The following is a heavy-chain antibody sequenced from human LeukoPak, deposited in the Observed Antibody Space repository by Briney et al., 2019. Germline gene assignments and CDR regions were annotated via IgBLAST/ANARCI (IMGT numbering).Heavy chain of an antibody. J-gene: IGHJ4*02. CDR1: GFTFSSYR. V-gene: IGHV3-21*01. CDR3: ARDEQQLDPFDY. CDR2: ISSSSSYI. D-gene: IGHD6-6*01. Sequence: GGSLRLSCAASGFTFSSYRMNWVRQAPGKGLEWVSSISSSSSYIYYADPVKGRFTISRDNAKNSLYLQMNSLRAEDTAVYYCARDEQQLDPFDYWGQGTLVTVSS.